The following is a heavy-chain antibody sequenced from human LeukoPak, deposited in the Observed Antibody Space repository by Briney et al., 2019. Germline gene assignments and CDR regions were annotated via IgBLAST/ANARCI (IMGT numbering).Heavy chain of an antibody. V-gene: IGHV1-8*01. CDR3: ARGYSSSPHYYYHGMDV. Sequence: ASVKVTCKASGYTFTSYDINWVRQATGQGLEWMGWMNPNSGNTGYAQKFQGRVTMTRNTSISTAYMELSGLRSEDTAVYYCARGYSSSPHYYYHGMDVWGQGTTVTVSS. J-gene: IGHJ6*02. D-gene: IGHD6-6*01. CDR1: GYTFTSYD. CDR2: MNPNSGNT.